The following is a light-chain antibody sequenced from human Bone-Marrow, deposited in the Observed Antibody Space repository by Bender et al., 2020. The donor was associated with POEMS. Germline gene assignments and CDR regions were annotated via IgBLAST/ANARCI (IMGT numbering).Light chain of an antibody. Sequence: QSVLTQPPSASGTPGQRVTISCSGGSSNIGAGYDVHWYQQFPGTAPKLLIYGTTNRPSGVPGRFSGSKSGASASLAITGLQADDEADYYCQSYDISQYWVFGGGTKLTVL. J-gene: IGLJ3*02. CDR2: GTT. CDR3: QSYDISQYWV. V-gene: IGLV1-40*01. CDR1: SSNIGAGYD.